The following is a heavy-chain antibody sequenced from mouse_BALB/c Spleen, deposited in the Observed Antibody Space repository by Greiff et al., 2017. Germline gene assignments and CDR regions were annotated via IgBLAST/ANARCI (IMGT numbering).Heavy chain of an antibody. D-gene: IGHD4-1*01. V-gene: IGHV5-17*02. CDR3: ARSELGQFAY. Sequence: EVQRVESGGGLVQPGGSRKLSCAASGFTFSSFGMHWVRQAPVKGLEWVAYISSGSSTIYYADTVKGRFTISRDNPKNTLFLQMTSLRSEDTAMYYCARSELGQFAYWGQGTLVTVSA. CDR2: ISSGSSTI. J-gene: IGHJ3*01. CDR1: GFTFSSFG.